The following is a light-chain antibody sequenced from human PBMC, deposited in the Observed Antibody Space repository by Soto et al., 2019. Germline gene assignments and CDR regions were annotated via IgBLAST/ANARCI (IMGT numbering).Light chain of an antibody. Sequence: EIVMTQSPATLSVSPGERATLSCRASQSVRSNFAWYQQKPGQPPRLLIYGASTRATGIPARFSGSGSGTEFTLTISSLQSEDFAVYYCQQYNNWPAITFGQGTRMAIK. CDR1: QSVRSN. V-gene: IGKV3D-15*01. CDR2: GAS. CDR3: QQYNNWPAIT. J-gene: IGKJ5*01.